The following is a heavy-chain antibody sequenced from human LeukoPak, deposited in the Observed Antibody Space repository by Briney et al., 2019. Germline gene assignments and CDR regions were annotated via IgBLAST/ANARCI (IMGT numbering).Heavy chain of an antibody. CDR3: ARDRNYDFWSGYPGNGMDV. V-gene: IGHV1-69*04. D-gene: IGHD3-3*01. CDR1: GGTFSSYD. J-gene: IGHJ6*02. Sequence: GASVKVSCKASGGTFSSYDISWVRQAPGQGLEWMGRIIPILGIANYAQKFQGRVTITADKSTSTAYMELSSLRSEDTAVYYCARDRNYDFWSGYPGNGMDVWGQGTTVTVSS. CDR2: IIPILGIA.